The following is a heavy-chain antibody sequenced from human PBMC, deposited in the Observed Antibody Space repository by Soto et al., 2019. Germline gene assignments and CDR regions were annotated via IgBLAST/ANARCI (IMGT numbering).Heavy chain of an antibody. CDR2: IYYSGST. Sequence: QVQLQESGPGLVKPSQTLSLTCTVSGGSISSGGYYWSWIRQHPGKGLEWIGYIYYSGSTYYNPSHRSRVTISVDTSKNEFSLKLSSVTAADTAVYYCAREGYSSSCKWFDPWGQGTLVTVSS. V-gene: IGHV4-31*03. CDR1: GGSISSGGYY. CDR3: AREGYSSSCKWFDP. J-gene: IGHJ5*02. D-gene: IGHD6-13*01.